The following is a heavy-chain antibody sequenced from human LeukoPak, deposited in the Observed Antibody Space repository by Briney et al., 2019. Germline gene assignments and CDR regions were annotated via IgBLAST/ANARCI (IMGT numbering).Heavy chain of an antibody. D-gene: IGHD2-2*01. CDR1: GGSISSYC. CDR3: ARLGIGVVPSAMLGDYYFDY. CDR2: IYYSGST. Sequence: PSEALSLTCTVSGGSISSYCWSWIRQPPGKGLEWIGYIYYSGSTNYNPSLKSRVTISVDTSKNQFSLKLTSVTAADTAVYYCARLGIGVVPSAMLGDYYFDYWGQGTLVTVSS. J-gene: IGHJ4*02. V-gene: IGHV4-59*08.